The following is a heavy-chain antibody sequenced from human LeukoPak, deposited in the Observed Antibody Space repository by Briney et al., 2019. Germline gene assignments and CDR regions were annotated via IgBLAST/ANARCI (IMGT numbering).Heavy chain of an antibody. V-gene: IGHV4-38-2*02. J-gene: IGHJ4*02. CDR3: ARGAHKRDDYGGFFDY. D-gene: IGHD4-23*01. CDR2: IYHSGST. Sequence: SETLSLTCTVSGYSISSDYYWGWIRQPPEKGLEWIGNIYHSGSTYYNPSLKSRVTISVDTSKNQFSLKLSSVTAADTAVYYCARGAHKRDDYGGFFDYWGQGTLVTVSS. CDR1: GYSISSDYY.